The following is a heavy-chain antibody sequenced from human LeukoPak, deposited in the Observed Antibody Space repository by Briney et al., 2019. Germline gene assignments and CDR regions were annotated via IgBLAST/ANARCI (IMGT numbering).Heavy chain of an antibody. CDR3: ARYFDWPWAFDI. Sequence: PSETLSLTCTVSGGSISGYYWSWIRQLPGKGLERIGYINYSGSTNYNPSLKSRVTISLDTSKSQFSLKLTSVTAADTAVFYCARYFDWPWAFDIWGLGTMVTVSS. CDR1: GGSISGYY. CDR2: INYSGST. V-gene: IGHV4-59*01. J-gene: IGHJ3*02. D-gene: IGHD3-9*01.